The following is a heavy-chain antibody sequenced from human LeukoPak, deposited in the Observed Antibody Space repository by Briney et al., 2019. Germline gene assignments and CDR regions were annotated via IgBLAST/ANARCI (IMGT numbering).Heavy chain of an antibody. V-gene: IGHV3-7*03. Sequence: GGSLRLSCAASGFTFSSYWMSWVRQAPGKGLEGVANIKQDGSEKSVKGRFTIPRDNAKNSLYLQMNSLRAEDTAVYYCARDPHYGMDVWGKGTTVTVSS. CDR2: IKQDGSEK. J-gene: IGHJ6*04. CDR3: ARDPHYGMDV. CDR1: GFTFSSYW.